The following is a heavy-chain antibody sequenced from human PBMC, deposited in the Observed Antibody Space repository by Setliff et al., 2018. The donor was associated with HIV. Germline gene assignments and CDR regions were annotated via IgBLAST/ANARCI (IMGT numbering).Heavy chain of an antibody. Sequence: SETLSLTCAVYGESFSEYSWTWIRQPPGKGLEWIGEITHSGATNYNPSLKSRATISVDTSKNQFSLTVNSLSAADTAVYYSARGRCSGGSCYGRYSYFYMDVWGKGTTVTVSS. CDR3: ARGRCSGGSCYGRYSYFYMDV. V-gene: IGHV4-34*01. D-gene: IGHD2-15*01. CDR2: ITHSGAT. CDR1: GESFSEYS. J-gene: IGHJ6*03.